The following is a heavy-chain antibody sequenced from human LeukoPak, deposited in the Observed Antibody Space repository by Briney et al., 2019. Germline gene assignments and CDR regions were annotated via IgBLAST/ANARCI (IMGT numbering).Heavy chain of an antibody. Sequence: SVKVSCKASGGTFSSYAISWVRQAPGQGLEWMGGIIPIFGTANYAQKFQGRVTITADESTSTAYMELSSLRSEDTAVYYCAREAQATVTFWFDPWGQGTLVTVSS. CDR2: IIPIFGTA. CDR1: GGTFSSYA. CDR3: AREAQATVTFWFDP. V-gene: IGHV1-69*01. J-gene: IGHJ5*02. D-gene: IGHD4-11*01.